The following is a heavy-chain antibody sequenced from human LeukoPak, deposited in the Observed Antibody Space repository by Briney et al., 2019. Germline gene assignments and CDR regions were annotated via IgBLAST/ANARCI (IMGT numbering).Heavy chain of an antibody. J-gene: IGHJ4*02. CDR1: GGTFSSYA. CDR2: IIPIFGTA. Sequence: AASVKVSCKASGGTFSSYAISWVRQAPGQGLEWMGGIIPIFGTANYAQKFQGRVTITADKSTSTAYMELSSPRSEDTAVYYCARDIVTSGSLWDWGQGTLVTVSS. V-gene: IGHV1-69*06. D-gene: IGHD1-26*01. CDR3: ARDIVTSGSLWD.